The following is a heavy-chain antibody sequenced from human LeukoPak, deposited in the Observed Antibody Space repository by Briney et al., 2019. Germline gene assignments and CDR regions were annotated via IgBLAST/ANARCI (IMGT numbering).Heavy chain of an antibody. CDR1: GFTFSSYG. Sequence: PGGSLRLSCAASGFTFSSYGMHWVRQAPGKGLEWVAVIWYDGSNKYYADSVKGRFTISRDNSKNTLYLQMNSLRAGDTAVYYCARGQDDSNYFGYWGQGTLVTVSS. V-gene: IGHV3-33*01. CDR3: ARGQDDSNYFGY. D-gene: IGHD3-22*01. CDR2: IWYDGSNK. J-gene: IGHJ4*02.